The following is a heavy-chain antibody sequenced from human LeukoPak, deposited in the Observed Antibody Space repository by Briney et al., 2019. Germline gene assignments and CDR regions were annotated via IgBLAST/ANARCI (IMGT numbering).Heavy chain of an antibody. D-gene: IGHD2-2*01. V-gene: IGHV3-23*01. CDR3: AKGYCSSTSCYVFDY. CDR1: GFTFSSYA. CDR2: ISGSGGST. Sequence: PGGSLRLSCAASGFTFSSYAMSWVRQAPGRGLEWVSAISGSGGSTYYADSVKGRFTISRDNSKNTLNLQMNSLRAEDTAVYYCAKGYCSSTSCYVFDYWGQGTLVTVSS. J-gene: IGHJ4*02.